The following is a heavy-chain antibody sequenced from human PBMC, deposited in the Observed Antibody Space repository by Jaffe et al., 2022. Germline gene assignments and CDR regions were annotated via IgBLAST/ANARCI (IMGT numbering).Heavy chain of an antibody. CDR2: INPNSGGT. Sequence: QVQLVQSGAEVKKPGASVKVSCKASGYTFTGYYMHWVRQAPGQGLEWMGWINPNSGGTNNAQKFQGRVTMTRDTSISTAYMELSRLRSDDTAVYYCARRREGIAPALDIWGQGTVVTVSS. J-gene: IGHJ3*02. D-gene: IGHD6-13*01. V-gene: IGHV1-2*02. CDR1: GYTFTGYY. CDR3: ARRREGIAPALDI.